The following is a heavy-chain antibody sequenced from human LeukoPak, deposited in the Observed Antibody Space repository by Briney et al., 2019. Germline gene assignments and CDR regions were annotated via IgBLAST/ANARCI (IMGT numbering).Heavy chain of an antibody. CDR2: IYPHDSDT. V-gene: IGHV5-51*01. Sequence: GESLKISCKGSGYSFTDYWIGWVRQKPGKGLEWMGIIYPHDSDTTYSPSFQGQVTISADKSINTAYLQWSGLRASDTAIYYCARQKSSNDPFDFWGQGTLVTVSS. CDR3: ARQKSSNDPFDF. J-gene: IGHJ4*02. D-gene: IGHD6-6*01. CDR1: GYSFTDYW.